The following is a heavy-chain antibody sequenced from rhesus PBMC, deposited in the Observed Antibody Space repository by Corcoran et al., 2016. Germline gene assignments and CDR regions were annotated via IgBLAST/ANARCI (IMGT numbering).Heavy chain of an antibody. D-gene: IGHD6S26*01. CDR3: AKGRDSSGWSV. CDR1: GYSFTSYW. CDR2: IDPCDSGT. J-gene: IGHJ4*01. Sequence: EVQLVQSGAEVKRPGESLKISCKTSGYSFTSYWISWVRQMPGKGLEWMGGIDPCDSGTRYRPAFQGQVTISADKSISTTYLQWSSLKASDSATYYCAKGRDSSGWSVWGQGVLVTVSS. V-gene: IGHV5-2*01.